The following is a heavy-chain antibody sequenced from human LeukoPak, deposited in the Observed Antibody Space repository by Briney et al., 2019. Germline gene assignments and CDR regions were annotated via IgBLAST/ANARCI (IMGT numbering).Heavy chain of an antibody. CDR3: ALNRNGLSF. D-gene: IGHD1-14*01. J-gene: IGHJ4*02. CDR1: GYTFTSHD. V-gene: IGHV1-8*01. CDR2: MKPNSGDT. Sequence: GASVKVSCKTSGYTFTSHDIIWVRQATGQGLEWVGWMKPNSGDTVSAQKFQGRVTMTRDTSMSTAFMKLSSLTSEDTAVFYCALNRNGLSFWGQGTLVTVSS.